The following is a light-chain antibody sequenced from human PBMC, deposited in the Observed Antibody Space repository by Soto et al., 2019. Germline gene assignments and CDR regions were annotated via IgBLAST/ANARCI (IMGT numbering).Light chain of an antibody. V-gene: IGKV3-11*01. Sequence: EIVLTQSPATLSLSPGERVTLSCRASQSVSSDLAWYQQKPGQAPRLLIYDASNRATGIPARFSGSGSGTDFTLTISSLEPEDFAVYYCQQRSNWPPAFGGGTKVEIK. J-gene: IGKJ4*01. CDR3: QQRSNWPPA. CDR1: QSVSSD. CDR2: DAS.